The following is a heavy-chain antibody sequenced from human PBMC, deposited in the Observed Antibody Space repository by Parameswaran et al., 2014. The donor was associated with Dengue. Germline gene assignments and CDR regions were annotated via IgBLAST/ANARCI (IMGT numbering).Heavy chain of an antibody. CDR2: INPSGGST. CDR3: ARVMGYCTGGVCYSGDY. Sequence: WVRQAPGQGLEWMGIINPSGGSTSYAQKFQGRVTMTRDTSTSTVYMELSSLRSEDTAVYYCARVMGYCTGGVCYSGDYWGQGTLVTVSS. V-gene: IGHV1-46*01. D-gene: IGHD2-8*02. J-gene: IGHJ4*02.